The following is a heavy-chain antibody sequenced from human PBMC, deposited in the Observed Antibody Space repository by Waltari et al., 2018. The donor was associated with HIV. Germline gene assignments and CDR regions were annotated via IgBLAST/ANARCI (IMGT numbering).Heavy chain of an antibody. V-gene: IGHV3-23*04. CDR2: ISNGCDDT. CDR1: SCSLSTYG. CDR3: AKFGSITSLDV. Sequence: EVQLVESGGGLVQRGGSLSLPRAAASCSLSTYGSHWLRPAPGKGLEWVPYISNGCDDTYYTDSVKGRFTISRDNSKNTLSLQMNSLRPEDTAVYYCAKFGSITSLDVWGRGVLVTVAS. J-gene: IGHJ4*02. D-gene: IGHD2-2*03.